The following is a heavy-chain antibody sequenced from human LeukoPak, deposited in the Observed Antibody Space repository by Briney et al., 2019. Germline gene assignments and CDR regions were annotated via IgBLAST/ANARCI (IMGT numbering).Heavy chain of an antibody. CDR1: GVSVSSYY. CDR3: AGRRGFRGPFDY. Sequence: PSETPSLTCTVSGVSVSSYYWSCIRQPPGKGLEWIGYIYYSGSTNYNPSLKSRVTMSVDTSKNQFSLKLSSVTAADTAVYYCAGRRGFRGPFDYWGQGTLVTVSS. J-gene: IGHJ4*02. V-gene: IGHV4-59*02. CDR2: IYYSGST.